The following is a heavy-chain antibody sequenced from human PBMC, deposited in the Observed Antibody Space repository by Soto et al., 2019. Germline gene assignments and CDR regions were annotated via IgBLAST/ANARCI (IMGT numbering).Heavy chain of an antibody. CDR3: ARGSGYWDDY. CDR1: GYTFTSYA. CDR2: INAGNGNT. D-gene: IGHD3-22*01. J-gene: IGHJ4*02. V-gene: IGHV1-3*05. Sequence: QVQLVQSGAEEKKPGASVKVSCKASGYTFTSYAMHWVRQAPGQRLEWMGWINAGNGNTKYSQKFQGRVTITRDTSASTDYMELSSLRSEDTAVYYCARGSGYWDDYWGQGTLVTVSS.